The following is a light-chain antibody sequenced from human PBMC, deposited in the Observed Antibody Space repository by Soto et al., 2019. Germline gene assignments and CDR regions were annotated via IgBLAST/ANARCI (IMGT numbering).Light chain of an antibody. V-gene: IGKV3-15*01. CDR1: QSVSSL. Sequence: IVLTQSPATLSVSPGERATLSCRVSQSVSSLLAWYQQKPRQAPRLLIYDTSTRATGIPARFSGSGSGTDFTLTISSLQSEDFAIYYCQQYNIWPYTFGQGTKLEIK. CDR2: DTS. CDR3: QQYNIWPYT. J-gene: IGKJ2*01.